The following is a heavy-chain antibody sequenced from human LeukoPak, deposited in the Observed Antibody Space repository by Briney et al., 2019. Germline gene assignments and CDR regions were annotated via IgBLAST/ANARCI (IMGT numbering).Heavy chain of an antibody. CDR3: ARVLPVYCDETYERNYYGMDV. V-gene: IGHV4-30-4*01. Sequence: SQTLSLTCTVSGGSISSGEYYWSWIRQPPGKGLEWIGYIYYSGNTYYNPSLKSRVTISVDTSKNQFSLKLSSVTAADTAVYYCARVLPVYCDETYERNYYGMDVWGQGTTVTVSS. CDR2: IYYSGNT. J-gene: IGHJ6*02. D-gene: IGHD4-17*01. CDR1: GGSISSGEYY.